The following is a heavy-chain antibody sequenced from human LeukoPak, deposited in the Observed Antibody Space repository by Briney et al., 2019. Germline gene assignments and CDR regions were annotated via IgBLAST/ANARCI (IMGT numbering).Heavy chain of an antibody. V-gene: IGHV1-2*02. Sequence: ASVKVSCKASGYTFTGYYMHWVRQAPGQGLEWMGWINPNSGGTNYAQKFQGRVTMTRDTSISTAYMELSRLRSDDTAVYYCARGWKGYYGSGSYENFDYWGQGTLVTVSS. CDR2: INPNSGGT. CDR3: ARGWKGYYGSGSYENFDY. CDR1: GYTFTGYY. J-gene: IGHJ4*02. D-gene: IGHD3-10*01.